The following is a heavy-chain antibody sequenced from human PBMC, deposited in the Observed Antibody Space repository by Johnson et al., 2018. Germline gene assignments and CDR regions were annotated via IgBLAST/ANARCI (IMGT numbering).Heavy chain of an antibody. CDR1: GFSLTNYW. CDR3: AREKYYASDHDDFDI. V-gene: IGHV3-7*01. CDR2: IKQDGSEK. Sequence: EVQLVETGGGLVQPGGSLRLSCAASGFSLTNYWMSWVRQAPGKGLEWVANIKQDGSEKYYADSVKGRFTISRDTAKNSLDLQMNTLRAEDTALYYCAREKYYASDHDDFDIWGQGTMVTVSS. J-gene: IGHJ3*02. D-gene: IGHD3-22*01.